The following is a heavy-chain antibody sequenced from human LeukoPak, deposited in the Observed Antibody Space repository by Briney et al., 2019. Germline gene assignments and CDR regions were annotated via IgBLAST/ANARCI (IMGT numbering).Heavy chain of an antibody. CDR3: ARGSRVTIFGVVIAKPGTFDP. D-gene: IGHD3-3*01. CDR2: INHSGST. Sequence: SETLSLTCAVYGGSFSGYYWSWIRQPPGKGLEWTGEINHSGSTNYNPSLKSRVTISVDTSKNQFSLKLSSVTAADTAVYYCARGSRVTIFGVVIAKPGTFDPWGQGTLVTVSS. J-gene: IGHJ5*02. V-gene: IGHV4-34*01. CDR1: GGSFSGYY.